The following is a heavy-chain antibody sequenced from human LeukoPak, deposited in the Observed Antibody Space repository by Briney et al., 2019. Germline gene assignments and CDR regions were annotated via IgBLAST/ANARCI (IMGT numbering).Heavy chain of an antibody. J-gene: IGHJ4*02. Sequence: GGSLRLSCATPGFTFSPFWMHWFRQAPGKGLVWVSRINRDGSNTTYADSVKGRFTISRDNAKNTLYLQMNTLRAEDTAVYYCARGSSAAGDPSRLQVWGQGTLVTVSS. V-gene: IGHV3-74*03. CDR1: GFTFSPFW. CDR3: ARGSSAAGDPSRLQV. CDR2: INRDGSNT. D-gene: IGHD6-13*01.